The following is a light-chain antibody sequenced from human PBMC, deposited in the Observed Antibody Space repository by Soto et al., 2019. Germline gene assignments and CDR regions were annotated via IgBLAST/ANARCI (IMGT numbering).Light chain of an antibody. CDR2: DAS. V-gene: IGKV3-11*01. CDR3: QQRKIWPPIT. Sequence: EVVVTQSPAILSLSSGERATLSCRTSQDVNKFLAWYKQKPGQAPRLLVYDASNTATGVPARFSSSGSGTEFTLTISSLEPEDFAVYYCQQRKIWPPITFGQGTRLEIK. CDR1: QDVNKF. J-gene: IGKJ5*01.